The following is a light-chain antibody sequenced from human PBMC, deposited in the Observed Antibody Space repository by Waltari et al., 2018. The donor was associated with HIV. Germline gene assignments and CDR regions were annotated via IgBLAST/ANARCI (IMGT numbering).Light chain of an antibody. J-gene: IGKJ2*01. Sequence: DIVMTPSPDSLAVSLGERATINCKSSQNILYSSNNKNYLAWYQKKPGQPPKLLIYWASTREFGVPDRFSGSGSGTDFTLTVSSLQAEDVAVYYCQQYYTTPHTFGQGTNLEIK. CDR1: QNILYSSNNKNY. CDR3: QQYYTTPHT. CDR2: WAS. V-gene: IGKV4-1*01.